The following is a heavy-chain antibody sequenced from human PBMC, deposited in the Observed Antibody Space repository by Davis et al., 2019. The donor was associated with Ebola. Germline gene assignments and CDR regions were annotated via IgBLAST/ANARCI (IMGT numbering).Heavy chain of an antibody. D-gene: IGHD4-23*01. Sequence: PSETLSLTCSVSGDSINKYFWSWTRQPAGEGLQWIGRLYASVTANYHPSLRSRVTMSIDTSKKQFSLNLTSVTAADTAVYYCAREGTNSQGRGLDVWGQGTTVTVSS. V-gene: IGHV4-4*07. CDR1: GDSINKYF. CDR2: LYASVTA. J-gene: IGHJ6*02. CDR3: AREGTNSQGRGLDV.